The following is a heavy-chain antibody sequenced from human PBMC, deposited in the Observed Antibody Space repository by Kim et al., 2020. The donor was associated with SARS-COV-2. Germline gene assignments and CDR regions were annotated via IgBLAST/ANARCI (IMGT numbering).Heavy chain of an antibody. J-gene: IGHJ4*02. V-gene: IGHV4-34*01. CDR2: INHSGST. CDR1: GGSFSGYY. D-gene: IGHD6-6*01. Sequence: SETLSITCAVYGGSFSGYYWSWIRQPPGKGLEWIGEINHSGSTNYNPSLKSRVTISVDTSKNQFSLKLSSVTAADTAVYYCARGPASWSIAARRGYYFDYWGQGTLVTVSS. CDR3: ARGPASWSIAARRGYYFDY.